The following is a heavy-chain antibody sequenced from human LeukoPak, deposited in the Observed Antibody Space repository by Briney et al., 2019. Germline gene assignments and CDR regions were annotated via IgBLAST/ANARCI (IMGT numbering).Heavy chain of an antibody. Sequence: LSLTCAVYGGSFSGYYWSWIRQPPGKGLEWMAVISYDGSNKYYADSVKGRFTISRDNSKNTLYLQMNSLRAEDTAVYYCAKEREAGSGNIAFDYWGQGTLVTVSS. V-gene: IGHV3-30*18. J-gene: IGHJ4*02. CDR3: AKEREAGSGNIAFDY. D-gene: IGHD3-10*01. CDR1: GGSFSGYY. CDR2: ISYDGSNK.